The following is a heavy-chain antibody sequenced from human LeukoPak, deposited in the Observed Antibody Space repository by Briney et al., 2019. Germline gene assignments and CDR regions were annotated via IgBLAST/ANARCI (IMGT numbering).Heavy chain of an antibody. V-gene: IGHV4-59*01. J-gene: IGHJ4*02. D-gene: IGHD2-2*02. CDR2: IYYSGST. CDR1: GRSISSYY. CDR3: ARTSGGYCSSTSCYTVDY. Sequence: PSETLSLTCTVSGRSISSYYCSWIRQPPGKGLEWIGYIYYSGSTNYNPSLKSRVTISVDTSKNQFSLKLSSVTAADTAVYYCARTSGGYCSSTSCYTVDYWGPGTLVTVSS.